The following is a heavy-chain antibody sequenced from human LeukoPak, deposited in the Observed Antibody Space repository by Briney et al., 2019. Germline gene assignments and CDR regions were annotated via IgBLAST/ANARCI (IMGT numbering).Heavy chain of an antibody. CDR1: GYTFTGYY. CDR2: INPNSGGT. Sequence: GASVKVSCKASGYTFTGYYMHWVRQAPGQGLEWMGWINPNSGGTNYAQKFQGRVTMTRDTSISTAYMELSRLRSDDTAVYYCARDPAAIWENWFDPWGQGTLVTVSS. V-gene: IGHV1-2*02. J-gene: IGHJ5*02. CDR3: ARDPAAIWENWFDP. D-gene: IGHD2-2*02.